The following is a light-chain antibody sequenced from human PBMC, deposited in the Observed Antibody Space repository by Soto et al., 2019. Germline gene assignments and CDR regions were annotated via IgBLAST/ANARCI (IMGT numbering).Light chain of an antibody. CDR3: SSYTSSSTLYV. CDR2: DVS. Sequence: QSALTQPASVSGSPGQSITISCTGTSSDVGGYNYVSWYQQPPGKAPKLMIYDVSNRPSGVSNRFSGSKSGNTASLTISGLQAEDEAEYYCSSYTSSSTLYVFGTGTKLTVL. CDR1: SSDVGGYNY. V-gene: IGLV2-14*01. J-gene: IGLJ1*01.